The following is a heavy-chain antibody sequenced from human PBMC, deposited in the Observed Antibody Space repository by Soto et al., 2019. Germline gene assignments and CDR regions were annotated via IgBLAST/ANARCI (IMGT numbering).Heavy chain of an antibody. J-gene: IGHJ4*02. CDR2: ISYDGSNK. V-gene: IGHV3-30-3*01. CDR1: GFTFSSYA. Sequence: QVQLVESGGGVVQPGRSLRLSCAASGFTFSSYAMHWVRQAPGKGLEWVAVISYDGSNKSYADSVKGRFTISRDNSKNTLYLQMNSLRAEDTAVYYCAGANTVAGPLDYWGQGTLVTVSS. D-gene: IGHD6-19*01. CDR3: AGANTVAGPLDY.